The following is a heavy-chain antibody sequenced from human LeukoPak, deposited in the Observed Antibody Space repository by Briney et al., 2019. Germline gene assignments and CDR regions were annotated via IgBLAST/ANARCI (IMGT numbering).Heavy chain of an antibody. Sequence: GGSLRLSCAASGFTFSYYGMHWVRQAPGKGLEWVAVIWYDGSNKYYADSVKGRFTISRDNSKNTMYLEMNSLRAEDTAVYYCARGPGSGVVISAFGIWGQGTMVTVSS. CDR2: IWYDGSNK. CDR1: GFTFSYYG. CDR3: ARGPGSGVVISAFGI. D-gene: IGHD3-3*01. J-gene: IGHJ3*02. V-gene: IGHV3-33*01.